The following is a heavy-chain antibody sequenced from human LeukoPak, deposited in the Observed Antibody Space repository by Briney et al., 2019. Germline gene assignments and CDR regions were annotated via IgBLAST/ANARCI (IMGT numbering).Heavy chain of an antibody. D-gene: IGHD6-13*01. CDR2: ISSSSSYI. J-gene: IGHJ3*02. V-gene: IGHV3-21*04. CDR3: ARDHAAAAAGHAFDI. CDR1: GFTFSSYS. Sequence: GGSLRLSCAASGFTFSSYSMNWVRQAPGKGLEWVSSISSSSSYIYYADSVKGRFTISRDNAKNSLYLQMNSLRAEDTAVYYCARDHAAAAAGHAFDIWGQGTMVTVSS.